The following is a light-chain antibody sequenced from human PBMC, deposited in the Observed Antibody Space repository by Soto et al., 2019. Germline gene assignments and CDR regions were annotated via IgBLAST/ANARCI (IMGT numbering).Light chain of an antibody. CDR3: QQYNSYSYP. J-gene: IGKJ2*01. CDR2: DAS. CDR1: QSISSW. V-gene: IGKV1-5*01. Sequence: DIQMTQSPSTLSASVGDRVTITCRASQSISSWLAWYQQKPGKAPKLLIYDASSLESGVPSRFSGSGSGTEVTLTISSLQPDDFATYYCQQYNSYSYPFGQGTKLEI.